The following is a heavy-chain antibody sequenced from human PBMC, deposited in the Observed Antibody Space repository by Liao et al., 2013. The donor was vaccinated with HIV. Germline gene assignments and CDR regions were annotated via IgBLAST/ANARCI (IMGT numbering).Heavy chain of an antibody. CDR3: ARGQDYDDYKYYYMDV. J-gene: IGHJ6*03. Sequence: QVQLQESGSGLVKPSETLSLTCTISGGSISSYCWSWIRQPPGRDWSGLGISITVGTINYNPSLKSRVSMSVDTSKNQFSLQLRSVTTADTAVYYCARGQDYDDYKYYYMDVWGERDHGHRLL. D-gene: IGHD4-17*01. CDR2: SITVGTI. V-gene: IGHV4-59*01. CDR1: GGSISSYC.